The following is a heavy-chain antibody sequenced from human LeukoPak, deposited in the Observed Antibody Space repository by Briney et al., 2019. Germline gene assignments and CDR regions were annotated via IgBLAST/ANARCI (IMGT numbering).Heavy chain of an antibody. CDR3: AKGYYYGSGSLDYFDY. D-gene: IGHD3-10*01. CDR1: GFTFSSYA. Sequence: PGGSLRLSCAASGFTFSSYAMSWVRQAPGKGLEWVSAISGSGGSTYYADSVKGRFTISRDNSKNTLYPQMNSLRAEGTAVYYCAKGYYYGSGSLDYFDYWGQGTLVTVSS. V-gene: IGHV3-23*01. CDR2: ISGSGGST. J-gene: IGHJ4*02.